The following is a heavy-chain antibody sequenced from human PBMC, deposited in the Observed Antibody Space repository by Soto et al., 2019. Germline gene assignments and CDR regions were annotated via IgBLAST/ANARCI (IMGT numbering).Heavy chain of an antibody. V-gene: IGHV3-30*18. Sequence: QVQLVESGGGVVQPERSLRLSCAASGFTFSSYGMHWVRQAPGKGLEWVAVISYDGSNKYYADSVKGRFTISRDNSKNTLYLQMNSLRAEDTAVYYCAKGLYYYGSGSYYQDAFDIWGQGTMVTVSS. J-gene: IGHJ3*02. D-gene: IGHD3-10*01. CDR1: GFTFSSYG. CDR2: ISYDGSNK. CDR3: AKGLYYYGSGSYYQDAFDI.